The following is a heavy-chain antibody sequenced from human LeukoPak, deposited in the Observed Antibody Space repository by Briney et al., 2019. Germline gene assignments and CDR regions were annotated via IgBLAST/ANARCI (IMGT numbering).Heavy chain of an antibody. CDR1: GGSISSYY. CDR2: IYTSGST. D-gene: IGHD3-3*01. J-gene: IGHJ4*02. V-gene: IGHV4-4*07. Sequence: SETLSLTCTVSGGSISSYYWSWIRQPPGKGLEWIGRIYTSGSTNYNPSLKSRVTMSVDTSKNQFSLKLSSVTAADTAVYYRARETRITIFGVVLYYFDYWGQGTLVTVSS. CDR3: ARETRITIFGVVLYYFDY.